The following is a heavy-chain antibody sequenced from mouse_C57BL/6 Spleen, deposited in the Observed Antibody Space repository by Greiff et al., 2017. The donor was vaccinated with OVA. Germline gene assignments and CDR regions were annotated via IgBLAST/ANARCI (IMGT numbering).Heavy chain of an antibody. CDR2: ISSGGDYI. D-gene: IGHD3-3*01. J-gene: IGHJ2*01. Sequence: EVMLVESGEGLVKPGGSLKLSCAASGFTFSSYAMSWVRQTPEKRLEWVAYISSGGDYIYYADTVKGRFTISRDNARNTLYLQMSSLKSEDTAMDYCTRVRAGPYYFDYWGQGTTLTVSS. CDR1: GFTFSSYA. V-gene: IGHV5-9-1*02. CDR3: TRVRAGPYYFDY.